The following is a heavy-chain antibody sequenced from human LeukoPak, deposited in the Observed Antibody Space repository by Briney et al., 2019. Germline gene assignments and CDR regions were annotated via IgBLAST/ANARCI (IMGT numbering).Heavy chain of an antibody. Sequence: ASVKVSCKASGYTFPSYAMNWVRQAPGQGLEWMGWINTNIGNPTYAQGFTGRFVFSLDTSASTAYLQISSLKAEDTAVYYCARDADGGNSRGDYWGQGTLVTVSS. CDR3: ARDADGGNSRGDY. CDR1: GYTFPSYA. V-gene: IGHV7-4-1*02. CDR2: INTNIGNP. D-gene: IGHD4-23*01. J-gene: IGHJ4*02.